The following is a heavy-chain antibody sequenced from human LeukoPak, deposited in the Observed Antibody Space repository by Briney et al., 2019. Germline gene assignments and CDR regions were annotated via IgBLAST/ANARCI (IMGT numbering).Heavy chain of an antibody. D-gene: IGHD2-2*01. J-gene: IGHJ6*03. CDR1: GFTFSSYS. Sequence: GGSLRLSCAASGFTFSSYSMNWVRQAPGKGLEWVSSISSSSSYIYYTDSVKGRFTISRDNAKNSLYLQMNSLRAEDTAVYYCARAAVLAASMPTPYYYYMDVWGKGTTVTVSS. CDR3: ARAAVLAASMPTPYYYYMDV. V-gene: IGHV3-21*01. CDR2: ISSSSSYI.